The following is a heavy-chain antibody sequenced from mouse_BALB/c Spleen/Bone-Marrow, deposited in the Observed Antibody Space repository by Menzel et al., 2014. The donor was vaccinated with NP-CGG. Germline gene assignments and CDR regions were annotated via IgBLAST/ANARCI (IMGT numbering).Heavy chain of an antibody. D-gene: IGHD1-1*01. V-gene: IGHV1-20*02. CDR1: GYSFTGYF. J-gene: IGHJ1*01. CDR3: ARVTTDWYFDV. Sequence: VQLKESGPELVKPGASVKISCKASGYSFTGYFMNWVIQSHGKSLEWIGRINPYNGDSFYNQKFKGKATLTVDKSSSTAHMELRSLASEDSADYYCARVTTDWYFDVWGAGTTVTVSS. CDR2: INPYNGDS.